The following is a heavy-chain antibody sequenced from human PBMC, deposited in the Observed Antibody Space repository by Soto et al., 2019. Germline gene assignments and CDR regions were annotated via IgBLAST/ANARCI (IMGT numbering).Heavy chain of an antibody. CDR1: GYSFTSYW. J-gene: IGHJ3*02. CDR3: PRRYADRTGYRNDAFDI. D-gene: IGHD3-16*01. V-gene: IGHV5-51*01. CDR2: IYPGDSDT. Sequence: GESLKISCKGSGYSFTSYWIGWVRQMPGKGLEWMGIIYPGDSDTRYSPSFQGQVTISADKSISTAYLQWSSLKASDTAMYSCPRRYADRTGYRNDAFDIWGQGTMVTVSS.